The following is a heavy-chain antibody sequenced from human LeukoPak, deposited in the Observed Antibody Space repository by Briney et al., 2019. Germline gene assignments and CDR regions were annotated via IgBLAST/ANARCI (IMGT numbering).Heavy chain of an antibody. Sequence: SATLSLTCAVYGGSFSGYYWSWLRQPPGKGLEWIGEINHSGSTNYNPSLKSRVTISVDTSKNQFSLKLSTVTAADTAVYYCARGVVVVPAAHPGAYFDYWGQGTLVTVSS. V-gene: IGHV4-34*01. CDR3: ARGVVVVPAAHPGAYFDY. CDR1: GGSFSGYY. CDR2: INHSGST. J-gene: IGHJ4*02. D-gene: IGHD2-2*01.